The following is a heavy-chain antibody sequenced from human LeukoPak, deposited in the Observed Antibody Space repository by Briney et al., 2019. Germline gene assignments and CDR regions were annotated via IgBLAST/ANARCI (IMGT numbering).Heavy chain of an antibody. V-gene: IGHV1-69*04. Sequence: GASVKVSCKASGGTFSSYAISWVRQAPGQGLEWMGRIIPIFGIANYAQKFQDRVTITADKSTITAYMELSSLRSEDTAVYYCARAFGVVTAPFDYWGQGTLVTVS. J-gene: IGHJ4*02. CDR3: ARAFGVVTAPFDY. CDR2: IIPIFGIA. D-gene: IGHD2-21*02. CDR1: GGTFSSYA.